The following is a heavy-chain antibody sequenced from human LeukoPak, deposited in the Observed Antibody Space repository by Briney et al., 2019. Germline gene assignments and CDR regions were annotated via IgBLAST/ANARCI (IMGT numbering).Heavy chain of an antibody. CDR1: GGSVSSGSYY. J-gene: IGHJ4*02. Sequence: SETLSLTCTVSGGSVSSGSYYWSWIRQPPGKGLEWIGYIYYSGSTNYNPSLKSRVTISVDTSKNQFSLKLSSVTAADTAVYYCARKAAYDSSGSFDYWGQETLVTVSS. V-gene: IGHV4-61*01. CDR3: ARKAAYDSSGSFDY. CDR2: IYYSGST. D-gene: IGHD3-22*01.